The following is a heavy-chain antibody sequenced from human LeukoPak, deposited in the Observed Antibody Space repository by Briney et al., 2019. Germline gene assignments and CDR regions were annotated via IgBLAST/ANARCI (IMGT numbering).Heavy chain of an antibody. CDR1: GVSLGSYA. CDR3: AGDPSVGSTWYYYVDV. Sequence: GGSLLLSCDASGVSLGSYAMSWIRPAPGRGLEYIAYISRSSQAINYAESVRGRFTVSRDNARNSLYLDMNGLRAEDTAVYYCAGDPSVGSTWYYYVDVWGEGTTVTVSS. D-gene: IGHD6-13*01. CDR2: ISRSSQAI. V-gene: IGHV3-48*04. J-gene: IGHJ6*03.